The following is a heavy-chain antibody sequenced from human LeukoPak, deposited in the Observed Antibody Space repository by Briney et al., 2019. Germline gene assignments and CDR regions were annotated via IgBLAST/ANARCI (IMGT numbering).Heavy chain of an antibody. CDR2: IYPGDSDT. CDR3: ARHGVRGYTNGYFDY. D-gene: IGHD5-18*01. Sequence: GESLKISCKGSGYSFTSYWSGWVRQMPGKGLEWMGIIYPGDSDTRYSPSFQGQVTISADKSISTAYLQWSSLNASDTAMYYCARHGVRGYTNGYFDYWGQGTLVTVSS. CDR1: GYSFTSYW. V-gene: IGHV5-51*01. J-gene: IGHJ4*02.